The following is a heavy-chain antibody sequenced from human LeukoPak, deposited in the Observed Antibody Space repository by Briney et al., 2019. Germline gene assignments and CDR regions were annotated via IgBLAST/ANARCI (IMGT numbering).Heavy chain of an antibody. CDR1: GFTFSSYG. CDR2: ISHDGSNK. CDR3: AKTHDSSGYYQPDYYYYMDV. D-gene: IGHD3-22*01. Sequence: GGSLRLSCAASGFTFSSYGMHWVRQAPGKGLEWVAVISHDGSNKYYADSVKGRFTISRDNSKNMLYLQMNSLRAEDTAVYYCAKTHDSSGYYQPDYYYYMDVWGKGTTVTVSS. V-gene: IGHV3-30*18. J-gene: IGHJ6*03.